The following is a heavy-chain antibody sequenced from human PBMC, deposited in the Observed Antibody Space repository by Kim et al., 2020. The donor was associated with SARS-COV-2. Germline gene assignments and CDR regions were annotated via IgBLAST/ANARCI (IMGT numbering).Heavy chain of an antibody. D-gene: IGHD3-22*01. V-gene: IGHV3-64D*09. CDR1: GFTFSSYA. CDR3: VKVANYYDSSGYYSPFTAYYFDY. Sequence: GGSLRLSCSASGFTFSSYAMHWVRQAPGKGLEYVSAISSNGGSTYYADSVKGRFTISRDNSKNTLYLQMSSLRAEDTAVYYCVKVANYYDSSGYYSPFTAYYFDYWGQGTLVTVSS. CDR2: ISSNGGST. J-gene: IGHJ4*02.